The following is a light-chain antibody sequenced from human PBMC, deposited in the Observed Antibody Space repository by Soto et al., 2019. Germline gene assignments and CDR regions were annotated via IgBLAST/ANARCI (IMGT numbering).Light chain of an antibody. J-gene: IGLJ3*02. CDR3: TTWDDSLNGPV. Sequence: QSVLTQPPSASGTPGQRVTISCSGSSSNIGINTVNWYQHLPGTAPKVLIYSNNQRPSGVPDRFSGSKSGTSGSLAISGLQSDDEADYFCTTWDDSLNGPVFGGGTMVAVL. V-gene: IGLV1-44*01. CDR2: SNN. CDR1: SSNIGINT.